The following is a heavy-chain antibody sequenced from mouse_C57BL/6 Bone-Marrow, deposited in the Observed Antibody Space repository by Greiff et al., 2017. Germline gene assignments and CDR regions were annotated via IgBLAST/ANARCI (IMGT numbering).Heavy chain of an antibody. V-gene: IGHV1-18*01. CDR1: GYTFTDYY. Sequence: VQLKQSGPELVKPGASVKIPCKASGYTFTDYYMDWVKQSHGKSLEWIGDINPNNGGTIYNQKFKGKATLTVEKSSSTAYMELRSLTSEDTAVYYCARGGIVADWYFDVWGTGTTVTVSS. CDR2: INPNNGGT. J-gene: IGHJ1*03. D-gene: IGHD1-1*01. CDR3: ARGGIVADWYFDV.